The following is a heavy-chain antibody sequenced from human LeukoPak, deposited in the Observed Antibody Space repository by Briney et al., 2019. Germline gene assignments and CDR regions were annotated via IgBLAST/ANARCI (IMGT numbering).Heavy chain of an antibody. CDR3: ARTIAQYTNTWLYYYYGLDV. CDR1: GFTFRSFA. Sequence: GGSLRLSCTASGFTFRSFAMSWVRQAPGQGLEWVSSISGGGEDTYYADSVKGRFTISRDNSETTLYLQMNSLGADDTALYYCARTIAQYTNTWLYYYYGLDVWGQGTTVTVSS. CDR2: ISGGGEDT. D-gene: IGHD6-13*01. V-gene: IGHV3-23*01. J-gene: IGHJ6*02.